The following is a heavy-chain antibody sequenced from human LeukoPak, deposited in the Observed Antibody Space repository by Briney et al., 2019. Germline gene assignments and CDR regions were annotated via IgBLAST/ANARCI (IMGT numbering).Heavy chain of an antibody. Sequence: GGSLRLSGAASGFTFSSYVMHWVRQAPGKGLEWVAVIWYDGSNKYYADSVKGRFTISRDNSKNTLYLQMNSLRAEDTAVYYCARDGGSWYFDYWGQGTLVTVSS. CDR3: ARDGGSWYFDY. D-gene: IGHD6-13*01. CDR2: IWYDGSNK. CDR1: GFTFSSYV. V-gene: IGHV3-33*01. J-gene: IGHJ4*02.